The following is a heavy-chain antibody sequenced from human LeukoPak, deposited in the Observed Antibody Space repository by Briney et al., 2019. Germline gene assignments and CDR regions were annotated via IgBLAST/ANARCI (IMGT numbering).Heavy chain of an antibody. CDR1: GGSFRGYY. Sequence: PSETLSLTCAVYGGSFRGYYWSWIRQPPGKGLEWIGEINHSGSTNYNPSLKSRVTISVDTSKNQFSLKLSSVTAADTAVYYCARDLTVWGERSGYSDYWGQGTLVTVSS. J-gene: IGHJ4*02. CDR2: INHSGST. D-gene: IGHD3-22*01. CDR3: ARDLTVWGERSGYSDY. V-gene: IGHV4-34*01.